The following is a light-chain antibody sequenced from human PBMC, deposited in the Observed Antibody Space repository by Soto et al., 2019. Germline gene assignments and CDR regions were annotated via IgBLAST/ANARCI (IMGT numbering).Light chain of an antibody. V-gene: IGKV3D-20*02. CDR2: GAS. J-gene: IGKJ1*01. CDR1: QSVSSSY. CDR3: QQRSNLPWT. Sequence: EIVLTQSPGTLSLSPGERATLSCRASQSVSSSYLAWYQQKPGQAPRLLIYGASNRATGIPIRFSGSGSGADYTLTISSLEPEDFAVYYCQQRSNLPWTFGQGTKV.